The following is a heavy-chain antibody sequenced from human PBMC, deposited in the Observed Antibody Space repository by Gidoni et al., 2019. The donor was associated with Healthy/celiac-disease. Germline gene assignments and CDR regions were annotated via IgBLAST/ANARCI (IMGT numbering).Heavy chain of an antibody. CDR3: AAGTYYYGW. V-gene: IGHV1-58*01. J-gene: IGHJ4*02. D-gene: IGHD3-10*01. Sequence: HMQLVQSGPEVKKPVTSVKISCQASGFTFTSSAVQGVRQARGQRLEWIGWIVVGSGNTNYAQKLQERVTSTRDRSTSTAYMELSSLRSEDTAVYYCAAGTYYYGWWGQGTLVTVAS. CDR1: GFTFTSSA. CDR2: IVVGSGNT.